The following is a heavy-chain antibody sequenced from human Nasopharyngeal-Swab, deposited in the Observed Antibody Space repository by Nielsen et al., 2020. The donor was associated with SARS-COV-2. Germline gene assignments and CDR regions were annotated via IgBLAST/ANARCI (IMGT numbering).Heavy chain of an antibody. Sequence: WIRQPPGRGLEWIGSIYYSGSSYYNPSLERRVTISVDTSKNQFSLKLSSVTAADTAVYYCARLRATVTTSYYYYYYMDVWGKGTTVTVSS. CDR3: ARLRATVTTSYYYYYYMDV. CDR2: IYYSGSS. V-gene: IGHV4-39*01. J-gene: IGHJ6*03. D-gene: IGHD4-11*01.